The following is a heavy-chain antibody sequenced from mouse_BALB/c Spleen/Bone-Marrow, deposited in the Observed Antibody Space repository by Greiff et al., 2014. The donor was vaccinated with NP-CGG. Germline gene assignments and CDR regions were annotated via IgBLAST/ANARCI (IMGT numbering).Heavy chain of an antibody. CDR1: GYTFTNYW. CDR3: ARGYGSSSYDTDY. D-gene: IGHD1-1*01. V-gene: IGHV1-63*02. Sequence: VQLVESGAELVRPGTSVKMSCKAAGYTFTNYWIGWVKQRPGHGLEWIGDIYPGGGYTNHNEKFKGKATLTADTSSGTAYMQLGSLTSEDSAIYYCARGYGSSSYDTDYWGQGTSVTVSS. CDR2: IYPGGGYT. J-gene: IGHJ4*01.